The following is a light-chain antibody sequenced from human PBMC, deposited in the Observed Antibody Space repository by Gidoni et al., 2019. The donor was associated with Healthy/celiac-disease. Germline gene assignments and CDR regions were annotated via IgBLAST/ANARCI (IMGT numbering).Light chain of an antibody. CDR2: DAS. CDR1: QSVSSY. V-gene: IGKV3-11*01. J-gene: IGKJ5*01. CDR3: QQRSNWPIT. Sequence: EILLSQSPATLSLSSGERATLTCRASQSVSSYLAWYQQKPGQAPRLLIYDASNRDTGIPARFSGSGSGTDFTLTISSLEPEDFAVYYCQQRSNWPITFXQXTRLEIK.